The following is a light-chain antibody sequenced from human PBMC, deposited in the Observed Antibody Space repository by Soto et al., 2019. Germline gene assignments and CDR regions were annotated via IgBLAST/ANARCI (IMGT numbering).Light chain of an antibody. J-gene: IGKJ3*01. CDR3: QQYETYSGT. CDR1: QLINTW. V-gene: IGKV1-5*03. Sequence: DIQMTQSPSSLFASVGDRVTITCRASQLINTWLAWYQQRPGKAPKLLIYRASNLVNGVPSRFSGSGSGTEFTLTISSLQPDDFSIYYCQQYETYSGTFGPGTKVDL. CDR2: RAS.